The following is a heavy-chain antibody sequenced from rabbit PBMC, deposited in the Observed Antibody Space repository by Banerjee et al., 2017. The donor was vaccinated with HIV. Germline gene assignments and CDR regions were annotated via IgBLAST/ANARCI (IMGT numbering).Heavy chain of an antibody. V-gene: IGHV1S40*01. CDR1: GFTISSSYW. CDR3: ARSGYAGYGYATGYFNL. Sequence: QSLEESGGDLVKPGASLTLTCTASGFTISSSYWICWVRQAPGKGLEWIGYIDPVFGSTYYASWVNGRFTISSHNAQNTLYLQLNSLTAADTATYFCARSGYAGYGYATGYFNLWGQGTLVTVS. J-gene: IGHJ4*01. CDR2: IDPVFGST. D-gene: IGHD6-1*01.